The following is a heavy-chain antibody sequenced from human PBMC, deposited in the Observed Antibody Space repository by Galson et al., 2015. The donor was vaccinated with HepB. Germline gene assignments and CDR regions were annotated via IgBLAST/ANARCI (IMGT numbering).Heavy chain of an antibody. D-gene: IGHD6-19*01. J-gene: IGHJ2*01. V-gene: IGHV3-30*18. Sequence: SLRLSCAASGFPFSRHWMHWVRQAPGKGLEWVALISFEGTATYYGDSVKGRFTISRDISKNTLHLQMNSLRPEDSAVYYCAKDWGFTVAGTHWYFDLWGRGTLVTVSS. CDR1: GFPFSRHW. CDR3: AKDWGFTVAGTHWYFDL. CDR2: ISFEGTAT.